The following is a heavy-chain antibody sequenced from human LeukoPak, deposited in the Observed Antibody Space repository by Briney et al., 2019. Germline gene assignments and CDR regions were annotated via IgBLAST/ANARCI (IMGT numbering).Heavy chain of an antibody. CDR2: IYTNGDT. J-gene: IGHJ5*02. D-gene: IGHD3-10*01. V-gene: IGHV4-61*02. CDR1: GDSISNGGYY. CDR3: ARDRGTTVARGVRSWFDP. Sequence: SQTLSLTCIVSGDSISNGGYYLTWIRQPAGKGLEYIGRIYTNGDTKYNPSLESRVTISMDTSRNQFSLKLTSVSAADTALYYCARDRGTTVARGVRSWFDPWGQGILVTVSS.